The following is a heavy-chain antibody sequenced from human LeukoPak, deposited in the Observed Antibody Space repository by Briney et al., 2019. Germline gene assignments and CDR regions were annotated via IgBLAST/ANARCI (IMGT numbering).Heavy chain of an antibody. CDR1: GFTFSSYG. CDR2: IWYDGSNK. V-gene: IGHV3-33*01. J-gene: IGHJ6*02. D-gene: IGHD6-13*01. Sequence: GGSLRLSCAASGFTFSSYGMHWVRQAPGKGLEWVAVIWYDGSNKYYADSVKGRFTISRDNAKNSLYLQMNSLRAEDTALYYCARDRVPSSSWWEDYYYGMDVWGQGTTVTVSS. CDR3: ARDRVPSSSWWEDYYYGMDV.